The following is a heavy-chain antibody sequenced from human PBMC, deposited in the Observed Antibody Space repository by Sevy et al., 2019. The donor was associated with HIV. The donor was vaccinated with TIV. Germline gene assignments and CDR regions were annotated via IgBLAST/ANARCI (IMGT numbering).Heavy chain of an antibody. V-gene: IGHV5-51*01. D-gene: IGHD1-26*01. Sequence: GESLKISCKGAGYSFSTYWIGWVRQMPGKGLEWMGIIYPGDSDTKYSPSYQGQVTISVDKSINTAYMQWSSLKASDTAVYFCARQYRVGSTIYFDYWGQGTLVTVSS. J-gene: IGHJ4*02. CDR3: ARQYRVGSTIYFDY. CDR2: IYPGDSDT. CDR1: GYSFSTYW.